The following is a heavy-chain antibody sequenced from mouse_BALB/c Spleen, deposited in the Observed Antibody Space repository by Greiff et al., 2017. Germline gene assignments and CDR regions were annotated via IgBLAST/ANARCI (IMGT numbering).Heavy chain of an antibody. CDR3: GRSPIYYGNPYWYFDV. J-gene: IGHJ1*01. Sequence: DVKLQESGPELVKPGASVKISCKASGYSFTGYFMNWVKQSHGKSLEWIGRINPYNGDTFYNQKFKGKATLTVDKSSSTAHMELLSLTSEDSAVYYCGRSPIYYGNPYWYFDVWGAGTTVTVSS. D-gene: IGHD2-1*01. V-gene: IGHV1-37*01. CDR1: GYSFTGYF. CDR2: INPYNGDT.